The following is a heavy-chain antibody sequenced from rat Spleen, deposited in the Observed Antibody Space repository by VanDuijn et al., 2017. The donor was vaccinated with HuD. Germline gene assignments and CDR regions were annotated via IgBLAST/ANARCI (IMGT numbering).Heavy chain of an antibody. V-gene: IGHV5-25*01. CDR2: ISPSGART. D-gene: IGHD1-1*01. Sequence: EVQLVESGGGLVQPGRSMKLSCAASGFTFSNYGLAWVRQAPKKGLEWVAYISPSGARTHYRDSVKGRFTVSRANAESTLYLQMDSLRSEDTATYYCARHDRRYSVPTVDYWGQGVMVTVSS. CDR1: GFTFSNYG. J-gene: IGHJ2*01. CDR3: ARHDRRYSVPTVDY.